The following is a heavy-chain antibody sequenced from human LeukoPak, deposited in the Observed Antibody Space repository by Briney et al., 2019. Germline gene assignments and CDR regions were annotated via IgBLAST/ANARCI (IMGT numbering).Heavy chain of an antibody. CDR2: IIPILGIA. CDR3: ARDIASWCSSTSCYAFDY. V-gene: IGHV1-69*04. CDR1: GGTFSSYA. J-gene: IGHJ4*02. D-gene: IGHD2-2*01. Sequence: GASVKVSCKASGGTFSSYAISWVRQAPGQGLEWMGRIIPILGIANYAQKFQGRVTITADKSTSTAYMELSSLRSEDTAVYYCARDIASWCSSTSCYAFDYWGQGTLDTVSS.